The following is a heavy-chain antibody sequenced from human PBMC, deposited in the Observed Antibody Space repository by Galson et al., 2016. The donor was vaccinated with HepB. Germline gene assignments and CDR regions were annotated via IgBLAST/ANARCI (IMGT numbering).Heavy chain of an antibody. V-gene: IGHV3-53*01. CDR3: AARDYGDYPYFDF. Sequence: SLRLSCAASGFTVSRNCMSWVRQAPGKGLEWVSVIYGGGTIHYADSVKGRFTISRDSSRNTLYLQMNSLRAEGTALYYCAARDYGDYPYFDFWGQGTLVTVSS. D-gene: IGHD4-17*01. CDR2: IYGGGTI. CDR1: GFTVSRNC. J-gene: IGHJ4*02.